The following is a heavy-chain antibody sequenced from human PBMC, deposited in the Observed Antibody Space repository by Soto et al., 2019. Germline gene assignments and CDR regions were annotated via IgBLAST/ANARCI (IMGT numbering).Heavy chain of an antibody. CDR1: GGSISDYY. V-gene: IGHV4-59*08. J-gene: IGHJ4*02. D-gene: IGHD6-13*01. Sequence: PSETLSLTCSVSGGSISDYYWTWIRQPPGKGLEWIGYIYYTGGTNYNPSLKSRVTISLDTSKNQFSLKLSSVTAADTAVYYCARLGEQQLVIDYWGQGTPVTVS. CDR3: ARLGEQQLVIDY. CDR2: IYYTGGT.